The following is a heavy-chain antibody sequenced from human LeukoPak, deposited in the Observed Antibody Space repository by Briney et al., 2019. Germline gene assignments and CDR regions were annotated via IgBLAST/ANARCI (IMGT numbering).Heavy chain of an antibody. CDR2: IYYSGST. CDR1: GGSISSYY. V-gene: IGHV4-59*01. Sequence: SETLSLTCTVSGGSISSYYWSWIRQPPGKGLEWIGYIYYSGSTNYNPSLKSRVTISVDTSRNQFSLKLSSVTAADTAVYYCARGIQLDYWGQGTLVTVSS. D-gene: IGHD5-18*01. CDR3: ARGIQLDY. J-gene: IGHJ4*02.